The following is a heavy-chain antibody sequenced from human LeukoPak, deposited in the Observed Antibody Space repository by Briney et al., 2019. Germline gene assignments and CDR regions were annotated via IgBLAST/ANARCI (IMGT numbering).Heavy chain of an antibody. D-gene: IGHD2-15*01. Sequence: GSTYYADSVKGRFTISRDNSKNTLYLQMNSLRAEDTAVYYCARDIGCSGGSCYLAPNGMDVWGKGTTVTVSS. J-gene: IGHJ6*04. V-gene: IGHV3-53*01. CDR3: ARDIGCSGGSCYLAPNGMDV. CDR2: GST.